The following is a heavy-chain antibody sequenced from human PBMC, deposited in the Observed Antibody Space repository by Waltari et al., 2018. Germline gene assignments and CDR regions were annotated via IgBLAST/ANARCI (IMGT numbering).Heavy chain of an antibody. CDR2: IIPIFGTA. J-gene: IGHJ3*02. Sequence: QVQLVQSGAEVKKPGSSVKVSCKAYGGTFSSYAISWVRQAPGQGLEWMGGIIPIFGTANYAQKFQGRGTITAEESTSTAYMELSSLRSEDTAVYYCARSRGMGIQLWIMGAFDIWGKGTMVTVSS. V-gene: IGHV1-69*01. CDR3: ARSRGMGIQLWIMGAFDI. D-gene: IGHD5-18*01. CDR1: GGTFSSYA.